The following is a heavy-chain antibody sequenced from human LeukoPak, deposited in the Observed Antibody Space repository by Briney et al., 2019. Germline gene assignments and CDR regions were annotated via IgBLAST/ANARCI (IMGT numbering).Heavy chain of an antibody. CDR2: IYPGDSDT. Sequence: GESLKISCKGSGYSFTSYWIGWVRQMPGKGLGWMGIIYPGDSDTRYSPSFQGQVTITADKSISTAYLQWSSLKASDTAMYYCARMLPSVVVIPYYFDYWGQGTLVTVSS. CDR3: ARMLPSVVVIPYYFDY. D-gene: IGHD3-22*01. CDR1: GYSFTSYW. V-gene: IGHV5-51*01. J-gene: IGHJ4*02.